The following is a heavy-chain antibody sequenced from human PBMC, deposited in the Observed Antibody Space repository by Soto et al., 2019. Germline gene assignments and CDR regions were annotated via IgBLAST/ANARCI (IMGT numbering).Heavy chain of an antibody. CDR2: ISAYNGNR. J-gene: IGHJ3*02. CDR3: ARNNYGDERGGAFDI. CDR1: GYTFTNYG. Sequence: ASVKVSCKASGYTFTNYGISLVRQAPGQGLEWMGWISAYNGNRNYLQNLQGRVTMTTDTSTSTASMELRSLRSDDTAVYYCARNNYGDERGGAFDIWGQGKMVTVSS. V-gene: IGHV1-18*01. D-gene: IGHD4-17*01.